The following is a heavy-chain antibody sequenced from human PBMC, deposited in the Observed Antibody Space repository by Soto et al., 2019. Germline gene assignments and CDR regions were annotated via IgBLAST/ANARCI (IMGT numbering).Heavy chain of an antibody. D-gene: IGHD3-16*01. CDR3: ARHGITEYYYYGMDV. Sequence: GESPKISCKGSGYSFTSYWISWVRQMPGKGLEWMGRIDPSDSYTNYSPSFQGHVTISADKSISTAYLQWSSLKASDTAMYYCARHGITEYYYYGMDVWGQGTTVTVSS. V-gene: IGHV5-10-1*01. J-gene: IGHJ6*02. CDR2: IDPSDSYT. CDR1: GYSFTSYW.